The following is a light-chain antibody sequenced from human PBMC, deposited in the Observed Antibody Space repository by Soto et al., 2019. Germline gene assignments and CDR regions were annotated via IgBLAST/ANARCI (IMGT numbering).Light chain of an antibody. CDR3: NQYGGSAVYT. J-gene: IGKJ2*01. Sequence: EIVLTQSPGTLSLSPGERATLSCRASQSVSSNYLVWYQQKPGQAPRLLIYGASSRATGIPDRFSGSGSGTDFSLTSSRLEPEDVAVYYWNQYGGSAVYTVGQGTKLEIK. V-gene: IGKV3-20*01. CDR1: QSVSSNY. CDR2: GAS.